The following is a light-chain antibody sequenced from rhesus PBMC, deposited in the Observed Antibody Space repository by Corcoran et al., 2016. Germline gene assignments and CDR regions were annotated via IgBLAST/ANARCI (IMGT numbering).Light chain of an antibody. J-gene: IGKJ1*01. CDR3: QQYSSSPPT. CDR1: QSISSW. Sequence: DIQMTQSPSSLSASVGDTVTITCRASQSISSWLAWYQQKPGKAPKLLIYKAFRLQSGVPSRFSGIGSRTDFTLTISSLQSEDFATYYCQQYSSSPPTFGQGTKVEIK. CDR2: KAF. V-gene: IGKV1-22*01.